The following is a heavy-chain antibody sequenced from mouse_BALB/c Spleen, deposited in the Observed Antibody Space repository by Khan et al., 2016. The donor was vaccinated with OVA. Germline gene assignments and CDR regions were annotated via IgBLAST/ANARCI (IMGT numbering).Heavy chain of an antibody. Sequence: EVQLEESGGGLVQPGGSMKLSCVASGFTFSNYWMNWFRQYPEKGLEWVAEIRLKSAAYVTHYAESVKGWFTISRDDSKSSVYLQMNNLRAEDTGIYYCGILLWGQGTTLTVSS. J-gene: IGHJ2*01. CDR2: IRLKSAAYVT. CDR1: GFTFSNYW. V-gene: IGHV6-6*02. CDR3: GILL.